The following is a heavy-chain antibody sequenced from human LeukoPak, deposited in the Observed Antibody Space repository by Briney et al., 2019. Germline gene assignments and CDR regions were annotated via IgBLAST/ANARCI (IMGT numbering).Heavy chain of an antibody. Sequence: SETLSLTCTVSGGSISSYYWSWIRQPPGKGLEWIGYIYYSGSTNYNPSLKSRVTISVDTSKNQFSLKLSSVTAADTAVYYCARDLESDWYFDLWGRGTLVTVPS. V-gene: IGHV4-59*01. D-gene: IGHD3-3*01. CDR1: GGSISSYY. CDR3: ARDLESDWYFDL. J-gene: IGHJ2*01. CDR2: IYYSGST.